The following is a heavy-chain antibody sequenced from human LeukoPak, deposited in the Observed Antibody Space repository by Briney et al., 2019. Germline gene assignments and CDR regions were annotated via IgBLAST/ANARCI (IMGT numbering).Heavy chain of an antibody. J-gene: IGHJ6*02. CDR3: ARALGRYDILPSYYYYYGMDV. Sequence: SETLSLTCTVSGGSISSGGYYWSWIRQHPGKGLEWIGYIYYSGSTYYNPSLKSRVTISVDTSKNQFSLKLSSVTAADTAVYYCARALGRYDILPSYYYYYGMDVWGQGTTVTVSS. CDR1: GGSISSGGYY. V-gene: IGHV4-31*03. CDR2: IYYSGST. D-gene: IGHD3-9*01.